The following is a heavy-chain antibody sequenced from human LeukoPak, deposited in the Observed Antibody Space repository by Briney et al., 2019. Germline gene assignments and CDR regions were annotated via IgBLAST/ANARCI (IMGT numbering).Heavy chain of an antibody. D-gene: IGHD3-10*01. Sequence: GGSLRLSCAASGFTFSSFEMNWVRQAPGKGLEGVSYISSSASSIYYADPGKGRFTISRDNARNSLYLQMNSLRAEDTAVYYCARDGGYYGSGSYYGYWGQGTLVTVSS. J-gene: IGHJ4*02. CDR2: ISSSASSI. CDR3: ARDGGYYGSGSYYGY. V-gene: IGHV3-48*03. CDR1: GFTFSSFE.